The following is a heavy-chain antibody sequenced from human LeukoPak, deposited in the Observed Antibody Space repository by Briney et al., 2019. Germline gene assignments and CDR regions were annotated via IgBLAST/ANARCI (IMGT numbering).Heavy chain of an antibody. CDR1: GGTFSSYA. CDR2: IIPILGIA. J-gene: IGHJ4*02. CDR3: ASFNQRTRNYYFDY. V-gene: IGHV1-69*04. D-gene: IGHD1-14*01. Sequence: EASVKVSCKASGGTFSSYAISWVRQAPGQGLEWMGRIIPILGIANYAQKFQGRVTITADKSTSTAYMELSSLRSEDTAVYYCASFNQRTRNYYFDYWGREPWSPSPQ.